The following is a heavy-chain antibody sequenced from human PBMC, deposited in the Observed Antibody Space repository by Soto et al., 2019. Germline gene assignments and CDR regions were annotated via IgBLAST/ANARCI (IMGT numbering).Heavy chain of an antibody. J-gene: IGHJ6*02. V-gene: IGHV4-31*03. CDR3: ARVCGGDCNYGMDV. Sequence: SETLSLTCTVSGGSISSGGYYWSWIRQHPGKGLEWIGYIYYSGSTYYNPSLKSRVTISVDTSKNQFSLKLSSVTAADTAVYYCARVCGGDCNYGMDVWGQGTKVTVSS. D-gene: IGHD2-21*02. CDR1: GGSISSGGYY. CDR2: IYYSGST.